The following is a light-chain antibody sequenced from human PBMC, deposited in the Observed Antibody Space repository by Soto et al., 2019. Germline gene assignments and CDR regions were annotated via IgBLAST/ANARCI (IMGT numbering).Light chain of an antibody. CDR2: KAS. J-gene: IGKJ1*01. V-gene: IGKV1-5*03. CDR1: QSIDIW. Sequence: DIQMTQSPSTLSASVGDRVTITCRARQSIDIWLALYRRRPGKAPKLVIYKASSLEGGVPSRFSGSGSGTEFTHTIRSLQPDDFGTYCCQHHKSYPRTFGQGTKVEIK. CDR3: QHHKSYPRT.